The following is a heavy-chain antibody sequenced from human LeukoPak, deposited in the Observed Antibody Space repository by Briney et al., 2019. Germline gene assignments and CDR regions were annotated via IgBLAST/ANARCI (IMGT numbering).Heavy chain of an antibody. D-gene: IGHD4/OR15-4a*01. CDR1: GYTFTSYD. J-gene: IGHJ4*02. V-gene: IGHV1-18*01. CDR3: ARDQRDDYGDHAFDY. Sequence: ASVKVSCKASGYTFTSYDISWVRQAPGQGLEWMGWISPYNGDTNYAQKFQGRVAMTTDTSTTTAYMELRSLTSDDTAVYYCARDQRDDYGDHAFDYWGQGTLVTVSS. CDR2: ISPYNGDT.